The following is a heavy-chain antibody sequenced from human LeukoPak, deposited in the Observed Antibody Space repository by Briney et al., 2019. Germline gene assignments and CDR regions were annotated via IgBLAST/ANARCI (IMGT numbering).Heavy chain of an antibody. CDR3: ARGGAARPFDY. CDR2: IYYSGST. Sequence: SETLSLTCTVSGVSISSHYLTWIRQPPGKGLEWIGDIYYSGSTNYNPSPKNRVTISVDTSKNQFSLKLSSVTAADTALYYCARGGAARPFDYWGQGTLVTVSS. V-gene: IGHV4-59*11. CDR1: GVSISSHY. J-gene: IGHJ4*02. D-gene: IGHD6-6*01.